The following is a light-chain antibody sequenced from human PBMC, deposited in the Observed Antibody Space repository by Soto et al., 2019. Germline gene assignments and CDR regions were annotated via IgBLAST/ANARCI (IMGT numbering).Light chain of an antibody. J-gene: IGKJ5*01. CDR2: GAS. V-gene: IGKV4-1*01. CDR1: QGVLYSSNNKNY. CDR3: QQYGSSPRT. Sequence: DIVMTQSPDSLAVSLGERATINCKSSQGVLYSSNNKNYLAWYQQKPGQAPRRLIFGASSRATGIPDRFSGSGSGTDFTLTITRLEPEDFAVYYCQQYGSSPRTFGQGKRLEI.